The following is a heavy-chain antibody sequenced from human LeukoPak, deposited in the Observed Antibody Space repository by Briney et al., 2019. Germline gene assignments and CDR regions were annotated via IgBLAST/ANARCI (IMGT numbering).Heavy chain of an antibody. CDR2: ISGSGGST. D-gene: IGHD2-2*01. CDR3: AKVSIDEIIVVVPAAPWWYFDY. CDR1: GFTFSSYA. J-gene: IGHJ4*02. Sequence: GGSLRLSCAASGFTFSSYAISWVRQAPGKGLEWVSAISGSGGSTYYAGSVKGRFTISRDNSKNTLYLQMNSLRAEDTAVYYCAKVSIDEIIVVVPAAPWWYFDYWGQGTLVTVSS. V-gene: IGHV3-23*01.